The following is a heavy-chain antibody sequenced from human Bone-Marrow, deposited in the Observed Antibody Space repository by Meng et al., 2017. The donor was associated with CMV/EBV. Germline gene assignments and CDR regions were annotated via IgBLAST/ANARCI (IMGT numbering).Heavy chain of an antibody. CDR1: GFTFSSYW. Sequence: GESLKISCAASGFTFSSYWMSWVRQAPGKGLEWVSVIYSGGSTYYADSVKGRFTISRDNSKNTLYLQTNSLRAEDTAVYYCARENLRSLDVWGQGTTVTVSS. J-gene: IGHJ6*02. CDR3: ARENLRSLDV. V-gene: IGHV3-53*01. D-gene: IGHD3-3*01. CDR2: IYSGGST.